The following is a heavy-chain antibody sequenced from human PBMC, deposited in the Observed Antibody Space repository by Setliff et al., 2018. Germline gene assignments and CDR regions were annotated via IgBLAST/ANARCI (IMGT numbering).Heavy chain of an antibody. CDR1: GFTFSYAW. V-gene: IGHV3-15*07. CDR2: SKSKTAGGAI. CDR3: TTDRVGCSGTSCYNAFDI. Sequence: PGGSLRLSCAASGFTFSYAWMHWVRQAPGKGLEWVGRSKSKTAGGAIDYAAPVKGRFTISRDDSKNTLYLQVNSLKTEDIAVYFCTTDRVGCSGTSCYNAFDIWGQGTMVTVSS. J-gene: IGHJ3*02. D-gene: IGHD2-2*01.